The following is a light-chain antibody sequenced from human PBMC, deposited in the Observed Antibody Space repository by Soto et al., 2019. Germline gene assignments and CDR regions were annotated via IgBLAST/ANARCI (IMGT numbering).Light chain of an antibody. CDR3: CSYAGGSTHWV. CDR1: SSDGGTFYL. Sequence: QSALTQPASVSGSPGQSITISCTGTSSDGGTFYLVSWYQQLPGKAPQLMIYEDTKRPSEISNRFSGSKSGNTASLTISGLQAEDEADYYCCSYAGGSTHWVFGGGTKVTVL. J-gene: IGLJ3*02. CDR2: EDT. V-gene: IGLV2-23*01.